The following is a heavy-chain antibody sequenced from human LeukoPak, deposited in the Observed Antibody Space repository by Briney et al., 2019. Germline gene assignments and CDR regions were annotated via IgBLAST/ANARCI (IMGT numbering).Heavy chain of an antibody. CDR3: ARETLWFGELYDY. CDR1: GFTFSSYW. D-gene: IGHD3-10*01. Sequence: GGSLRLSCAASGFTFSSYWMHWVRQAPGKGLVWVSRINSDGSSTSYADSVKGRFTISRDNAKNTLYLQMNSLRAEGTAVYYCARETLWFGELYDYWGQGTLVTVSS. J-gene: IGHJ4*02. CDR2: INSDGSST. V-gene: IGHV3-74*01.